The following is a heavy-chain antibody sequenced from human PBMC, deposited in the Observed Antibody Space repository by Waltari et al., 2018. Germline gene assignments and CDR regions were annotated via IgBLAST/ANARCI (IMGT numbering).Heavy chain of an antibody. CDR3: AKYSGSNSLGDY. CDR1: GFTFSTYS. J-gene: IGHJ4*02. Sequence: EVHLLESGAGLVQPWGSLSLSCAASGFTFSTYSMAGVRQAPGKGLEWVSARNGADGYAYYVTSVRGRFTIARDTPKNTQYLQRNSLRADDTAVYYCAKYSGSNSLGDYWGQGTLVSVSS. CDR2: RNGADGYA. V-gene: IGHV3-23*01. D-gene: IGHD1-26*01.